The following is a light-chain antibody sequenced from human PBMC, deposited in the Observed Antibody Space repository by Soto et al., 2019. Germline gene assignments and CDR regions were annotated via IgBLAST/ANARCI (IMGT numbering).Light chain of an antibody. CDR3: MQALQTPYT. J-gene: IGKJ2*01. V-gene: IGKV2-28*01. CDR1: QSLLHDNGYNY. CDR2: LGS. Sequence: DTVMTQSPLSLPVTPGESASISCRSSQSLLHDNGYNYLDWYVQKPGQSPQLLIYLGSNRASGVPDWVSGSGSGTDFTLKISRVEAEDVGVYHCMQALQTPYTFGQGTKLEIK.